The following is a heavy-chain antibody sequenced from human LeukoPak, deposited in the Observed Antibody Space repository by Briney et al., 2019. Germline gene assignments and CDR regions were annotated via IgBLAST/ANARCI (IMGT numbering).Heavy chain of an antibody. CDR1: GYTLTSYY. Sequence: GGPVKVSCKASGYTLTSYYMHWVRQAPGQGLEWMGIINPSGGSTSYAQKFQGRVTMTRDTSTSTVYMELSSLRSEDTAVYYCARELAYCGGDCYYAIGYWGQGTLVTVSS. V-gene: IGHV1-46*01. CDR3: ARELAYCGGDCYYAIGY. CDR2: INPSGGST. D-gene: IGHD2-21*02. J-gene: IGHJ4*02.